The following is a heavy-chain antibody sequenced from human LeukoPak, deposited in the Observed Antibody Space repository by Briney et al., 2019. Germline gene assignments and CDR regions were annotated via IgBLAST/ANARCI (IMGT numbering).Heavy chain of an antibody. V-gene: IGHV4-34*01. CDR2: INHSGST. Sequence: PSETLSLTCAVYGGSFSGYYWSWIRQPPGKGLEWIGEINHSGSTNYNPSLKSRVTISVDTSKNQFSLKLSSATAADTAVYYCARGRRWLQSMVDYWGQGTLVTVSS. CDR3: ARGRRWLQSMVDY. D-gene: IGHD5-24*01. CDR1: GGSFSGYY. J-gene: IGHJ4*02.